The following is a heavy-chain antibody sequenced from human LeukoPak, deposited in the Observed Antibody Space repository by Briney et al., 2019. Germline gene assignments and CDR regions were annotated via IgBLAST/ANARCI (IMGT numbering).Heavy chain of an antibody. J-gene: IGHJ3*02. Sequence: SETLSLTCAVSGGSISSGGYSWSWIRQPPGKGLEWIGYIYYSGSTYYNPSLKSRATISVDTSKNQFSLRLSSVTAADTAVYYCARDGRYYYAFDIWGQGTMVTVSS. CDR2: IYYSGST. V-gene: IGHV4-30-4*07. D-gene: IGHD1-26*01. CDR1: GGSISSGGYS. CDR3: ARDGRYYYAFDI.